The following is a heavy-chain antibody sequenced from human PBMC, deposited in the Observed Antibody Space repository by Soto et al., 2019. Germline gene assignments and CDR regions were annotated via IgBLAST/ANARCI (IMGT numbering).Heavy chain of an antibody. CDR2: ISWNSGSI. CDR3: ARGGQLLYINNWFDP. J-gene: IGHJ5*02. CDR1: GFTFDDYA. Sequence: GGSLRLSCAASGFTFDDYAMHWVRQAPGKGLEWVSGISWNSGSIGYADSVKGRFTISRDNAKNSLYLQMNSLRAEDTAVYYCARGGQLLYINNWFDPWGQGTLVTVSS. V-gene: IGHV3-9*01. D-gene: IGHD2-2*02.